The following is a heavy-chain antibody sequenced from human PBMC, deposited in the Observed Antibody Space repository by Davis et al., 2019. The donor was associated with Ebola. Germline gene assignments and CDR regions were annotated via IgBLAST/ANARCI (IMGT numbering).Heavy chain of an antibody. J-gene: IGHJ5*02. CDR1: GGSISSGDYY. CDR3: ARGIGSYSGWFDP. CDR2: INHSGST. D-gene: IGHD1-26*01. V-gene: IGHV4-39*07. Sequence: SETLSLTCTVSGGSISSGDYYWSWIRQPPGKGLEWIGEINHSGSTNYNPSLKSRVTISVDTSKNQFSLKLSSVTAADTAVYYCARGIGSYSGWFDPWGQGTLVTVSS.